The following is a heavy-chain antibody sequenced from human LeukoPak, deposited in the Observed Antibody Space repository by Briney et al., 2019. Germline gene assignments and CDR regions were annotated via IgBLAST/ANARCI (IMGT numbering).Heavy chain of an antibody. CDR3: ARGRYSSSWYAPAYDAFDI. D-gene: IGHD6-13*01. CDR1: GGSIRSSYYY. V-gene: IGHV4-39*07. Sequence: PSETLSLTCTVSGGSIRSSYYYWGWIRQPPGKGLEWIGSIYDSGSTYYNPSLKSRVTISVDTSKNQFSLKLSSVTAADTAVYYCARGRYSSSWYAPAYDAFDIWGQGTMVTVSS. J-gene: IGHJ3*02. CDR2: IYDSGST.